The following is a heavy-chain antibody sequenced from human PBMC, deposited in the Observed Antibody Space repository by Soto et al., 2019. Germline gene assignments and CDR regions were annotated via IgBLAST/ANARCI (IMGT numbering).Heavy chain of an antibody. D-gene: IGHD6-13*01. V-gene: IGHV4-59*12. CDR1: GGSISSYY. CDR3: ARDLAIPYSSYFDY. J-gene: IGHJ4*02. Sequence: PSETLSLTCTVSGGSISSYYWSWIRQPPGKGLEWIGYIYYSGSTNYNPSLKSRVTISVDKSKNQFSLRLSSVTAADTAVYYCARDLAIPYSSYFDYWGQGTLVTVSS. CDR2: IYYSGST.